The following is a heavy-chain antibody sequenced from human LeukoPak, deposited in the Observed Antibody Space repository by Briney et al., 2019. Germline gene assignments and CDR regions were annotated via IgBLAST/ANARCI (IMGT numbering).Heavy chain of an antibody. CDR3: AKAPVTTCRGAFCYPFDS. V-gene: IGHV3-23*01. CDR1: GYTLTELS. Sequence: GASVKVSCKVSGYTLTELSMHWVRQAPGKGLEWVSAISDTGNTYHADSVKGRFTISRDSSKNTLFLQMNRLRPEDAAVYYCAKAPVTTCRGAFCYPFDSWGQGTLVTVSS. CDR2: ISDTGNT. J-gene: IGHJ4*02. D-gene: IGHD2-15*01.